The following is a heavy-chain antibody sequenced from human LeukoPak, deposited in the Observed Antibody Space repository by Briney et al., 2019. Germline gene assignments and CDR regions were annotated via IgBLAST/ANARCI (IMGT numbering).Heavy chain of an antibody. CDR1: GYTFTSYG. CDR3: ARAVGYSYGSAFDY. D-gene: IGHD5-18*01. Sequence: ASVKVSCKASGYTFTSYGISWVRQAPGQGLEWMGWISAYNGNTNYAQKFQGRVTMTRDTSTSTVYMELSSLRSEDTAVYYCARAVGYSYGSAFDYWGQGTLVTVSS. V-gene: IGHV1-18*01. CDR2: ISAYNGNT. J-gene: IGHJ4*02.